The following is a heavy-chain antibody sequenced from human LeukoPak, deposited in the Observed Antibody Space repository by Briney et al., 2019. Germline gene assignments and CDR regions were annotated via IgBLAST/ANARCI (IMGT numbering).Heavy chain of an antibody. CDR1: GFTFSSYS. CDR3: ARDRALAAAGIFDY. D-gene: IGHD6-13*01. V-gene: IGHV3-21*01. Sequence: GGSLRLSCAASGFTFSSYSMNWVRQAPGKGLEWVSSISSSSSYIYYADSVKGRFTISRDNAKNSLYLQMNSLRAEDTAVYYCARDRALAAAGIFDYWGRGTLVTVSS. CDR2: ISSSSSYI. J-gene: IGHJ4*02.